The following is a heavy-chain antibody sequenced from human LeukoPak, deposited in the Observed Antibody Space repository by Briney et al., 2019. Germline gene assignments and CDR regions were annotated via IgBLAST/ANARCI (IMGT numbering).Heavy chain of an antibody. J-gene: IGHJ4*02. CDR1: GYSFTSYW. V-gene: IGHV5-51*01. CDR2: IYPGDSDT. Sequence: GESLKTSCKGSGYSFTSYWIGWVRQMPGKGLEWMGIIYPGDSDTRYSPSFQGQVTISADKSSSTAYLQWSSLKASDTAMYYCARQYYYASSGHYVAGYWGQGTLITVSS. CDR3: ARQYYYASSGHYVAGY. D-gene: IGHD3-22*01.